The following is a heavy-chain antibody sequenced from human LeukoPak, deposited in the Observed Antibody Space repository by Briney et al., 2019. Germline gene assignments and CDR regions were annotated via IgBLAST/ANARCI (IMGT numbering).Heavy chain of an antibody. CDR3: FLVGDGYNYDAFDI. CDR2: IIPIFGTA. V-gene: IGHV1-69*13. J-gene: IGHJ3*02. D-gene: IGHD5-24*01. CDR1: GGTFSSYA. Sequence: ASVKVSCKASGGTFSSYAISWVRQAPGQGLEWMGGIIPIFGTANYAQKFQGRVTITADESMSTAYMELSSLRSEDTAVYYCFLVGDGYNYDAFDIWGQGTMVTVSS.